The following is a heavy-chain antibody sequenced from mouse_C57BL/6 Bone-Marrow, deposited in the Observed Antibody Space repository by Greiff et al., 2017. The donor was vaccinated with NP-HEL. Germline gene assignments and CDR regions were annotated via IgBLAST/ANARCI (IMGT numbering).Heavy chain of an antibody. V-gene: IGHV5-9*01. CDR3: ARLPNWGYFDY. D-gene: IGHD4-1*01. CDR2: ISGGGGNT. Sequence: EVKLMESGGGLVKPGGSLKLSCAASGFTFSSYTMSWVRQTPEKRLEWVATISGGGGNTYYPDSVKGRFTISRDNAKNTLYLQMSSLRSEDTALYYCARLPNWGYFDYWGQGTTLTVSS. J-gene: IGHJ2*01. CDR1: GFTFSSYT.